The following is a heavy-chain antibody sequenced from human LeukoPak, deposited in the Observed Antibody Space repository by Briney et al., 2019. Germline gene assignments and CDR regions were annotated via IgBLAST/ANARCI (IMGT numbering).Heavy chain of an antibody. CDR3: ARDSYYDSSGWPTFDP. CDR1: GGSISSSSYY. V-gene: IGHV4-39*07. J-gene: IGHJ5*02. Sequence: SETLSLTCTVSGGSISSSSYYWGWIRQPPGKGLEWIGSIYYSGSTYYNPSLKSRVTISVDTSKNQFSLKLSSVTAADTAVYYCARDSYYDSSGWPTFDPWGQGTLVTVSS. CDR2: IYYSGST. D-gene: IGHD3-22*01.